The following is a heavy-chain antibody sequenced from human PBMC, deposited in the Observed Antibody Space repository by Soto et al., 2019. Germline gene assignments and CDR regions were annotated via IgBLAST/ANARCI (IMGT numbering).Heavy chain of an antibody. CDR3: AGGAIFGVVITHYYYGMDV. V-gene: IGHV1-69*13. Sequence: ASVKVSCKASGGTFSSYAISWVRQAPGQGLEWMGGIIPIFGTANYAQKFQGRVTITADESTSTAYMELSSLRSEDTAVYYCAGGAIFGVVITHYYYGMDVWGQGTTVTVSS. CDR1: GGTFSSYA. J-gene: IGHJ6*02. CDR2: IIPIFGTA. D-gene: IGHD3-3*01.